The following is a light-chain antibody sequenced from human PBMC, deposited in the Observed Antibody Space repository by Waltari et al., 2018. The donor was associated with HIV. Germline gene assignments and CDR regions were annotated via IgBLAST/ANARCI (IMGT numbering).Light chain of an antibody. CDR1: SLRTYY. Sequence: SSELTQDPAVSVSLGQTVRITFQGDSLRTYYSSWFQQKPGQAPVLVIYGKTNRPSGIPDRFSGSSSGNTASLTITGAQAEDEADYYCNSRDSSGNHVVFGGGTKLTVL. V-gene: IGLV3-19*01. J-gene: IGLJ2*01. CDR3: NSRDSSGNHVV. CDR2: GKT.